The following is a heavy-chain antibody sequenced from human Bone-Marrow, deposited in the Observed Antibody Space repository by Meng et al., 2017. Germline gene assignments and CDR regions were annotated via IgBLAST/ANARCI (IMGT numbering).Heavy chain of an antibody. D-gene: IGHD6-13*01. CDR1: GYTFAAYW. CDR3: ARDEDISAAGKLFGDY. CDR2: IDPNNDHT. V-gene: IGHV1-2*06. J-gene: IGHJ4*02. Sequence: QVHLVQSGPEVTKPGASVKLSCKPSGYTFAAYWIHWLRQAPGQGLEWMGRIDPNNDHTQYAQIFQGRVTMTSDTSISTVYMELNGLRSDDTAVYYCARDEDISAAGKLFGDYWGQGTLVTVSS.